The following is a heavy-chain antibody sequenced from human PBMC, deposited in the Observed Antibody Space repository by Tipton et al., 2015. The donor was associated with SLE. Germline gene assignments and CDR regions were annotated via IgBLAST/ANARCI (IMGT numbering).Heavy chain of an antibody. V-gene: IGHV4-34*01. CDR1: GGSFSGYY. Sequence: TLSLTCAVYGGSFSGYYWSWIRQPPWQGLEWIGEINHSGSTNYNPPLKSRVTLSVDTSKNQFSLKLSPVTAADTAVYYCARDAGELHYYYYGMDVWGQGTTVTVSS. CDR2: INHSGST. D-gene: IGHD1-26*01. CDR3: ARDAGELHYYYYGMDV. J-gene: IGHJ6*02.